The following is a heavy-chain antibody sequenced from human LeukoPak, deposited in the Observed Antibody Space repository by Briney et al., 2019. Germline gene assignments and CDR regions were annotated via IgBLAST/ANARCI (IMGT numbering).Heavy chain of an antibody. D-gene: IGHD2-2*01. Sequence: PGGSLRLSCAASGFTFSSYAMSWVRQAPGKGLEWVSAISGSGGSTYYADSVKGRFTISRDNSKNTLYLQMNSLRAEDTAVYYCAKETEIVVVPAASPYMDVWGKGTTVTVSS. CDR3: AKETEIVVVPAASPYMDV. CDR2: ISGSGGST. CDR1: GFTFSSYA. J-gene: IGHJ6*03. V-gene: IGHV3-23*01.